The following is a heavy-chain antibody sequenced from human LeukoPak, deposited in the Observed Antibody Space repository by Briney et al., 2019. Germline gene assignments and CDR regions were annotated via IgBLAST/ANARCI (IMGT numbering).Heavy chain of an antibody. Sequence: GGSLRLSCAASGFTFSNYGMSWVRQGPGKGLEWVSGISSSGGSTNYADSLKGGFTISRDNSKNTLYLQMNSLRAEDTAVYYCAKDPFIAAAGTGYYYMDVWGKGTTVTISS. D-gene: IGHD6-13*01. CDR2: ISSSGGST. V-gene: IGHV3-23*01. CDR1: GFTFSNYG. CDR3: AKDPFIAAAGTGYYYMDV. J-gene: IGHJ6*03.